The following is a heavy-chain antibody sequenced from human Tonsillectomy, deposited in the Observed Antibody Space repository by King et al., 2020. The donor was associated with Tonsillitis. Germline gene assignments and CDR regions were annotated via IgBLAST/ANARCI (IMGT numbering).Heavy chain of an antibody. CDR3: ARDMNYFDSSGYPPFNWFDP. J-gene: IGHJ5*02. CDR1: GGSISSGDYY. CDR2: IYYSGST. D-gene: IGHD3-22*01. Sequence: QLQESGPGLVKPSQTLSLTCTVSGGSISSGDYYWSWIRQPPGKGLEWIGYIYYSGSTYYNPSLKSRVTISVDTSKNQFSLKLSSVTAADTAVYYWARDMNYFDSSGYPPFNWFDPWGQGTLVTVSS. V-gene: IGHV4-30-4*01.